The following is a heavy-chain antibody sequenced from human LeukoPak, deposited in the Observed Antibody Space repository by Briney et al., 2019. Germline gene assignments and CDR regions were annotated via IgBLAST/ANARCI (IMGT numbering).Heavy chain of an antibody. CDR2: ISSSSSYI. CDR3: ARCNYYGDYGNDAFDI. J-gene: IGHJ3*02. D-gene: IGHD4-17*01. CDR1: GFTFSSYS. V-gene: IGHV3-21*01. Sequence: PGGSLRLSCAASGFTFSSYSMNWVRQAPGKGLEWVSSISSSSSYIYYADSVKGRFTISRDNAKNSLYPQMNSLRAEDTAVYYCARCNYYGDYGNDAFDIWGQGTMVTVSS.